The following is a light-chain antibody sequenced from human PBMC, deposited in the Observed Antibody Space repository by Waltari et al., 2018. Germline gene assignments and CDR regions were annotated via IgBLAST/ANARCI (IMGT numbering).Light chain of an antibody. CDR2: GHD. CDR1: SLRRYS. J-gene: IGLJ3*02. Sequence: SSELTQDPAVSVALGQTVRITCQGDSLRRYSASWYQKRPGQAPFLVLYGHDNRPSGIPDRFSGSTSGNTASLTITRAQAEDAGVYYCLSRDSSSTRVFGGGTTLTV. V-gene: IGLV3-19*01. CDR3: LSRDSSSTRV.